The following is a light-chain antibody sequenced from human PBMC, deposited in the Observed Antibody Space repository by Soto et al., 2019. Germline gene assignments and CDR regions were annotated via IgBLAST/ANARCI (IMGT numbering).Light chain of an antibody. CDR2: AVT. CDR3: TSSTTGSLYV. Sequence: QSVLTQPASVSGSPGQSITISCTGTSSDVGGYNYVSWYQQHPGKAPKLMIYAVTDRPSGVSSRFSGSKSGNTASLTISGLQAEDEADYFCTSSTTGSLYVFGTGTKVTVL. CDR1: SSDVGGYNY. V-gene: IGLV2-14*01. J-gene: IGLJ1*01.